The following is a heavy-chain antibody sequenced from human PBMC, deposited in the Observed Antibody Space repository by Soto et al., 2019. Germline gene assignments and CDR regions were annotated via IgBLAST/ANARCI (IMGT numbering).Heavy chain of an antibody. CDR1: GYTFTSYD. CDR3: ARGRYGDY. Sequence: QVQLVQSGAEVKKPGASVKVSCKTSGYTFTSYDINWVRQATGQWLEWMGWMNPNSGNTAYAQKFQGRVTMTRNTSISTAYMELRNLRSDATAVYYCARGRYGDYWGQGALVTVFS. J-gene: IGHJ4*02. D-gene: IGHD1-1*01. CDR2: MNPNSGNT. V-gene: IGHV1-8*01.